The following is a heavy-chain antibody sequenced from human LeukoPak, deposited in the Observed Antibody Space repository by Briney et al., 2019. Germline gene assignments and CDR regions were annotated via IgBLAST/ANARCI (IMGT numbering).Heavy chain of an antibody. CDR2: VYKSGST. D-gene: IGHD4-17*01. CDR1: GGSICTTTYY. J-gene: IGHJ5*01. V-gene: IGHV4-39*01. CDR3: ARHGDNADYTIFYWLDS. Sequence: PSATLSLTCTVSGGSICTTTYYWAWIRQSPETGLEWLGSVYKSGSTYYNPSLNSRATITVDTSKNQFSLNLRSVTAADTSVYFCARHGDNADYTIFYWLDSWGQGALVTVSS.